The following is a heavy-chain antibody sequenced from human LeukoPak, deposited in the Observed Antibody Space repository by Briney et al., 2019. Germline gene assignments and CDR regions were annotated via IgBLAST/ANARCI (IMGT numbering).Heavy chain of an antibody. CDR3: ARDYDSNYGMDV. Sequence: PGRSLRLSCAASGFTFSSYGMHWVRQAPGKGLEWVAVIWYDGSNKYYADSVKGRFTISRDNSKNTLYLQMNSLRAEDTAVYYCARDYDSNYGMDVWGQGTTVTVSS. CDR1: GFTFSSYG. CDR2: IWYDGSNK. J-gene: IGHJ6*02. D-gene: IGHD3-16*01. V-gene: IGHV3-33*01.